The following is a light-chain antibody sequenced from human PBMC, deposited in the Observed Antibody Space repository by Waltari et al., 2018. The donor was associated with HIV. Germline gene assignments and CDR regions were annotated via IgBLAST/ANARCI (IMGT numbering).Light chain of an antibody. CDR3: QQHYTSPHT. J-gene: IGKJ2*01. CDR2: WAS. Sequence: DIVMTQSPDSLAVSLGEGVTINCRSSQSLLYSSSNKNSLVWYQQKPGQPPKLLIYWASTRDSGVPERFSGSGSGTDFTLTISSLQAADVAVYYCQQHYTSPHTFGQGTKLEIK. CDR1: QSLLYSSSNKNS. V-gene: IGKV4-1*01.